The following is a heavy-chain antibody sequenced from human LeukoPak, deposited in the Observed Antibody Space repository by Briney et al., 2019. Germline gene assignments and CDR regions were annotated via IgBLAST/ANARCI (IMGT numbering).Heavy chain of an antibody. Sequence: SETLSLTCAVYGGSFSGYYWSWIRQPPGKGLEWIGEINHSGSPNYNPSLKSRVTISVDTSKNQFSLKLSSVTAADTVVYYCARGPVVVTAIRYFQHWGQGTLVSVSS. CDR1: GGSFSGYY. D-gene: IGHD2-21*02. J-gene: IGHJ1*01. CDR3: ARGPVVVTAIRYFQH. CDR2: INHSGSP. V-gene: IGHV4-34*01.